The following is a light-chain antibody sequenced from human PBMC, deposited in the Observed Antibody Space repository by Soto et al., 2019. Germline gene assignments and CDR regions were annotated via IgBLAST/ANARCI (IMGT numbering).Light chain of an antibody. CDR3: CSFADSSTLI. Sequence: QSAPTQPRSVSGSPGQSVTISCTGPRDDVGSYNSVSWYQQYPGKAPKLMIYDVSKRPSGVPDRFSGSKSGKTASLTISGLQAEDEAEYYCCSFADSSTLIFGGGTKLTVL. J-gene: IGLJ2*01. CDR2: DVS. V-gene: IGLV2-11*01. CDR1: RDDVGSYNS.